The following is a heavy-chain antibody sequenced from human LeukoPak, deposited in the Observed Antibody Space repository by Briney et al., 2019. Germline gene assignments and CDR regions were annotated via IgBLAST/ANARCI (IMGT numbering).Heavy chain of an antibody. V-gene: IGHV1-69*04. CDR3: ARKAYYYDSSGLGDFDY. CDR2: SIPILGIA. D-gene: IGHD3-22*01. CDR1: GGTFSSYA. J-gene: IGHJ4*02. Sequence: SVKVSCKASGGTFSSYAISWVRQAPGQGLEWMGRSIPILGIANYAQKFQGRVTITADKSTSTAYMELSSLRSEDTAVYYCARKAYYYDSSGLGDFDYWGQGTLVTVSS.